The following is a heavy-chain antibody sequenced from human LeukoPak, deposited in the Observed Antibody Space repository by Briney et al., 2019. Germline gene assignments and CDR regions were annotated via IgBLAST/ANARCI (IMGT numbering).Heavy chain of an antibody. CDR1: GFTFSSYA. D-gene: IGHD2-15*01. Sequence: SCKASGFTFSSYAMHWVRQAPGKGLEWVAVISYDGSNKYYADSVKGRFTISRDNSKNTLYLQMNSLRAEDTAVYYCARSTVVAATEGFDYWGQGTLVTVSS. V-gene: IGHV3-30-3*01. CDR3: ARSTVVAATEGFDY. J-gene: IGHJ4*02. CDR2: ISYDGSNK.